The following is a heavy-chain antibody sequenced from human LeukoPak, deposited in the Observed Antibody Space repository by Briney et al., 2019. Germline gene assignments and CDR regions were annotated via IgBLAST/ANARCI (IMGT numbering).Heavy chain of an antibody. CDR1: GGSISSHY. CDR2: IYYSGST. J-gene: IGHJ4*02. Sequence: SETLSLTCTVSGGSISSHYWSWIRQSPGKGLEWIGYIYYSGSTNYNPSLKSRVTISVDTSKNQFSLKLSSVTAADTAVYYCARSFDSSGYYLFYFDYWGQGTLVTVSS. V-gene: IGHV4-59*11. D-gene: IGHD3-22*01. CDR3: ARSFDSSGYYLFYFDY.